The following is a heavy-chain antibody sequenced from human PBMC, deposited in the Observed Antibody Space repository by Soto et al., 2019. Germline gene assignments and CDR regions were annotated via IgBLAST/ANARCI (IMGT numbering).Heavy chain of an antibody. CDR3: AKARSGATYNWFDP. CDR1: GFTFSGYA. J-gene: IGHJ5*02. V-gene: IGHV3-23*01. CDR2: ISGSGGST. D-gene: IGHD1-26*01. Sequence: PGGSLRLSCAASGFTFSGYAMIWVRQAPGKGLEWVSAISGSGGSTYYADSVKGRFTISRDNSKNTLYLQMNSLRAEDTAVYYCAKARSGATYNWFDPWGQGTLVTVSS.